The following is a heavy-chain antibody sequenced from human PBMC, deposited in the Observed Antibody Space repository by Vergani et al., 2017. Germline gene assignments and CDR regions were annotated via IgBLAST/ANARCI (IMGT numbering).Heavy chain of an antibody. J-gene: IGHJ4*02. CDR3: ARGQIVATKFDY. V-gene: IGHV1-2*02. CDR1: GYTFTGYY. D-gene: IGHD5-12*01. CDR2: INPNSGGT. Sequence: QVQLVQSGAEVKKPGASVKVSCKASGYTFTGYYMHWVRQAPGQGLEWMGWINPNSGGTNYAQKFQGRVTISVDTSNNQFSLKLSSVTAADTAVYYCARGQIVATKFDYWGQGTLVTVSS.